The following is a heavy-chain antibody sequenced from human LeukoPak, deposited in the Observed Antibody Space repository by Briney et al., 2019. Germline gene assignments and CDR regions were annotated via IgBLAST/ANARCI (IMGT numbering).Heavy chain of an antibody. CDR2: IIQDGNVT. V-gene: IGHV3-74*01. J-gene: IGHJ4*02. Sequence: GGSLRLSCVTSGITFSNYYMHWVRQVPGEGLVWVSHIIQDGNVTSYADSVKGRFTISRDNAKNTVYLQLNNLRAEDTAVYYCAKDATYYYDTNRGYWGQGTLVTVSS. CDR3: AKDATYYYDTNRGY. D-gene: IGHD3-22*01. CDR1: GITFSNYY.